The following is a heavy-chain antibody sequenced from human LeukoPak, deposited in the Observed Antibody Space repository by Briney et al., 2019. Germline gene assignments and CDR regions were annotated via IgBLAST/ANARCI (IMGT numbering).Heavy chain of an antibody. CDR1: GYTFTSYD. J-gene: IGHJ6*02. V-gene: IGHV1-8*01. CDR3: ASASRIAIFGMVNHDLDV. Sequence: ASVKVSCKASGYTFTSYDINWVRQATGQGLEWMGWMNPNSGNTGYAQKFQGRVTMTRNTSISTAYMELSSLRSEDTAVYYCASASRIAIFGMVNHDLDVWGRGTTVTVSS. D-gene: IGHD3-3*01. CDR2: MNPNSGNT.